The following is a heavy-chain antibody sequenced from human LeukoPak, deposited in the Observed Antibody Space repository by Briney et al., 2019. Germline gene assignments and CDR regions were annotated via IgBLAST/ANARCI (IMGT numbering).Heavy chain of an antibody. CDR2: INPSGGST. V-gene: IGHV1-46*01. D-gene: IGHD6-19*01. Sequence: ASVKVSCKASGYTFTSYYMHWVRQAPGQGLERMGIINPSGGSTSYVQKFQGRVTMTRDTSTSTVYMELSSLRSEDTAVYYCASGAQWLVPFDYWGQGTLVTVSS. J-gene: IGHJ4*02. CDR1: GYTFTSYY. CDR3: ASGAQWLVPFDY.